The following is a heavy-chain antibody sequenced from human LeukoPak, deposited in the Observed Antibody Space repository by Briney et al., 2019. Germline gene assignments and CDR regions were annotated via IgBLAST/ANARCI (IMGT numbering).Heavy chain of an antibody. CDR2: ISSSSSYI. CDR3: ARLSAMLRGPEAFYYFEY. V-gene: IGHV3-21*01. Sequence: GGSLRLSCAASGFTFSSYSMNWVRQAPGKGLEWVSSISSSSSYIYYADSVKGRFTISRDNAKNSLYLQMNSLRAEDTAVYYCARLSAMLRGPEAFYYFEYWGQGTLVTVSS. D-gene: IGHD3-10*01. J-gene: IGHJ4*02. CDR1: GFTFSSYS.